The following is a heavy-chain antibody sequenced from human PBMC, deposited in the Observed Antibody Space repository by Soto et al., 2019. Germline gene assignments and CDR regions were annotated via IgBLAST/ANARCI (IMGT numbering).Heavy chain of an antibody. D-gene: IGHD2-2*01. V-gene: IGHV1-46*01. Sequence: GSSVKAGCKESVYINTSHGIHWVRQAPGQGHQWMGIINPGCGRRAYAQKFQGRVTLTRXXXXSXXXMXLXXLTYDDTAVYYCSRDVSGPGATCVRDVWG. J-gene: IGHJ6*02. CDR1: VYINTSHG. CDR2: INPGCGRR. CDR3: SRDVSGPGATCVRDV.